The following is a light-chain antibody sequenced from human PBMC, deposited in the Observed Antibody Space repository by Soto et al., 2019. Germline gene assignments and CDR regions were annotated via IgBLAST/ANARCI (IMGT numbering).Light chain of an antibody. J-gene: IGKJ4*01. Sequence: EIVLTQSPGTLSLSPGERATLSCRASQSVSSNYLAWYQRKPGQAPRLLIYGASSRATGIPDRSSGSGSGTDFTLTISRLEPEDFAVYYCQQYGSSLLTFGGGTKVEIK. V-gene: IGKV3-20*01. CDR3: QQYGSSLLT. CDR2: GAS. CDR1: QSVSSNY.